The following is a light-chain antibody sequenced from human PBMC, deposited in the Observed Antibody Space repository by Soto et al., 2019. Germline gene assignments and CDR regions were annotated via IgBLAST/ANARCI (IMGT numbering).Light chain of an antibody. CDR2: EVS. CDR1: SSDVGGHNF. V-gene: IGLV2-14*01. J-gene: IGLJ1*01. CDR3: SSYRRGSTPYV. Sequence: QSALTQPASVSGSPGQSITISCIGSSSDVGGHNFVSWYQQPPGKAPKLIIYEVSDRPSGVSNRFSGSKSGNTASLTISRLKAEAEADYYCSSYRRGSTPYVFGNGTKVTV.